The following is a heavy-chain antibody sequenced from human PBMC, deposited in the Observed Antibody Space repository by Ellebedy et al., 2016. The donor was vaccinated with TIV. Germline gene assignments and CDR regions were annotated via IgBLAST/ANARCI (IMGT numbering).Heavy chain of an antibody. D-gene: IGHD2-15*01. CDR2: ISTITNY. Sequence: PGGSLRLSCVASGFTFNTHAMNWVRQAPGKGLEWVSSISTITNYADSVRGRFTISRDNAKNSLYLQMNSLRAEDTAVYYCSRGGGCGGGTCYYPDFWGQGTLVTVSS. J-gene: IGHJ4*02. CDR3: SRGGGCGGGTCYYPDF. V-gene: IGHV3-21*01. CDR1: GFTFNTHA.